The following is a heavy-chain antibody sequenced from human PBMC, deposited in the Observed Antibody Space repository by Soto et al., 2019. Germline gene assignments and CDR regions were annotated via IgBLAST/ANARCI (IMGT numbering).Heavy chain of an antibody. V-gene: IGHV4-59*01. CDR2: IYYSGST. J-gene: IGHJ5*02. Sequence: QVQLQESGPGLVKPSETLSLTCTVSGGSISSYYWSWIRQPPGKGLEWIGYIYYSGSTNYNPSLKSRVTISADTSKNQFSLKLSSVTAADTAVYYCAARGDAGWFDPWGQGTLVTVSS. CDR1: GGSISSYY. CDR3: AARGDAGWFDP. D-gene: IGHD3-10*01.